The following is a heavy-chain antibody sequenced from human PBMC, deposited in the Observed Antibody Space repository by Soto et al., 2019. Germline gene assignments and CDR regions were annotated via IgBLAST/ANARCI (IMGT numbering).Heavy chain of an antibody. CDR1: GFTFDDYA. CDR2: LTWNGEVI. V-gene: IGHV3-9*01. J-gene: IGHJ4*02. CDR3: VKDSESSGYLTHLDY. Sequence: EVQLAESGGAWVQPGRSLRLSCVASGFTFDDYAIHWVLQTPGKGLEWVSGLTWNGEVIVYADSVKGRFTISRDNAKNSRYLEMNIMRPEDTALYYCVKDSESSGYLTHLDYWGQGTLVTVSS. D-gene: IGHD3-22*01.